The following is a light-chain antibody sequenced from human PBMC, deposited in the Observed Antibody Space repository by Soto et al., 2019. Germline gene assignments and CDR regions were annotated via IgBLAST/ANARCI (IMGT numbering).Light chain of an antibody. CDR2: AAS. CDR3: QQLNSYPPT. Sequence: DIQLTQSPSFLSASVGDRVTITCRASQGISSYLAWYQQKPGKAPKLLIYAASTLQSGVPSRFSGSGSVTEFTLTISSLQPEDFATYYCQQLNSYPPTFGPGTKLEIK. J-gene: IGKJ2*01. V-gene: IGKV1-9*01. CDR1: QGISSY.